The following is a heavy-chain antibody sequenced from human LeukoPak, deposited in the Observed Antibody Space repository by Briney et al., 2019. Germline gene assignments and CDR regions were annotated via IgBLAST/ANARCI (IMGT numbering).Heavy chain of an antibody. CDR3: ARDSSRGTIQH. CDR1: GFPLSSCW. Sequence: PGGSLRLSCGASGFPLSSCWMRWVRQAPGRGLQWVANIKQDGSEKYYVDSVKGRFTISRDNAKNSLYLQMNSLRAEDTAVYYCARDSSRGTIQHWGQGTLVTVSS. CDR2: IKQDGSEK. J-gene: IGHJ1*01. D-gene: IGHD6-13*01. V-gene: IGHV3-7*01.